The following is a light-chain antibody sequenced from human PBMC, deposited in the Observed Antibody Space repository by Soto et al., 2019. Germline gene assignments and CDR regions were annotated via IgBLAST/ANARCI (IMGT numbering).Light chain of an antibody. V-gene: IGLV2-14*03. CDR3: ISHTASIVYG. CDR2: NVN. J-gene: IGLJ1*01. Sequence: QSALTQPASVSGSPGQSITLSWSGTNRDIGAYDYVSWYQQYPGKPPKLIIYNVNNRPSGVSFRFSGSKSANTASLTISGLQPEDADHYYCISHTASIVYGFGRRSKVSV. CDR1: NRDIGAYDY.